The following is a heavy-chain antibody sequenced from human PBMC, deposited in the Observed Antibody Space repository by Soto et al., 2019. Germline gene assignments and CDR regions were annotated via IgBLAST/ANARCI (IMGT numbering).Heavy chain of an antibody. CDR3: AKDSRGFGELGVI. D-gene: IGHD3-10*01. CDR1: GFTFDDYA. V-gene: IGHV3-9*01. CDR2: ISWNSGSI. Sequence: EVQLVESGGGLVQPGRSLRLSCAASGFTFDDYAMHWVRQAPGKGLEWVSGISWNSGSIGYADSVKGRFTISRDNAKNSLYLQMNSLRAEDTALYYCAKDSRGFGELGVIRGQGTMVTVSS. J-gene: IGHJ3*02.